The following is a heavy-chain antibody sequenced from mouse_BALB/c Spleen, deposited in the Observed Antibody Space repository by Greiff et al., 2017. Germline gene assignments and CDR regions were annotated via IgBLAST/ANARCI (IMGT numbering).Heavy chain of an antibody. V-gene: IGHV3-2*02. Sequence: EVHLVESGPGLVKPSQSLSLTCTVTGYSITSDYAWNWIRQFPGNKLEWMGYISYSGSTSYNPSLKSRISITRDTSKNQFFLQLNSVTTEDTATYYCARLKGGYFDYWGQGTTLTVSS. CDR3: ARLKGGYFDY. J-gene: IGHJ2*01. CDR2: ISYSGST. CDR1: GYSITSDYA.